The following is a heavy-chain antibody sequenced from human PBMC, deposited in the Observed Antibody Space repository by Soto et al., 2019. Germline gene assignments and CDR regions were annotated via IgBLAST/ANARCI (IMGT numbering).Heavy chain of an antibody. CDR2: ITGTGGRT. CDR1: GFTFSNYA. D-gene: IGHD3-10*01. J-gene: IGHJ3*01. Sequence: EVQLLESGGGLVQPGGSLRLSCAASGFTFSNYAMSWVRQAPGKRLECVSSITGTGGRTYYADSLKGRFTISRDNSKNTLYLQTNSLRAEETALYYCAKDLRVLLWFGDLDAFDFWGQGTMVTVSS. V-gene: IGHV3-23*01. CDR3: AKDLRVLLWFGDLDAFDF.